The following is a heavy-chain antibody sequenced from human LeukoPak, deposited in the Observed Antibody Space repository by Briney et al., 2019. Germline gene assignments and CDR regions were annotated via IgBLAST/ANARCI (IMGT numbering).Heavy chain of an antibody. J-gene: IGHJ5*02. CDR1: GFTFSSFW. CDR3: ARDGLIIAVADYSNWFDP. D-gene: IGHD6-19*01. Sequence: GGSLRLSCAASGFTFSSFWTSWVRQAPGKGLEWVANIKQDGSEKNYVDSVRGRFTISRDNAKNSLYLQMSSLKAEDTAVYYCARDGLIIAVADYSNWFDPWGQGTLVTVSS. CDR2: IKQDGSEK. V-gene: IGHV3-7*03.